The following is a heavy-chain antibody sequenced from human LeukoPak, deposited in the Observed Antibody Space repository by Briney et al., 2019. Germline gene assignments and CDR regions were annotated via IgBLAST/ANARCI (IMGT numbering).Heavy chain of an antibody. J-gene: IGHJ3*02. CDR3: ARDSNPASWVTDAFDI. V-gene: IGHV3-21*01. Sequence: GGSLRLSCAASGFTFSSYSMTWVRQAPGKGLEWVSSISISWTYIYYADSVKGRFTISRDNARNSLYLQMNSLRAEDTAVYYCARDSNPASWVTDAFDIWGHGTMVTVSS. D-gene: IGHD2-2*01. CDR1: GFTFSSYS. CDR2: ISISWTYI.